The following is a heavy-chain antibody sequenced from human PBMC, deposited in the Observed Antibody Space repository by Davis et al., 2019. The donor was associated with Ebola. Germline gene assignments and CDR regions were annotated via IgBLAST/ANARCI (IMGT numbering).Heavy chain of an antibody. D-gene: IGHD3-10*01. CDR1: GYTFAAHY. Sequence: AASVKVSCKASGYTFAAHYIHWVRQAPGQGLQWMGRMNPGTGDTDYAQDFQGRVTMTRDTSISTAYIEVTRLTSDDTAVYYCATRGGFTYGFRWGQGTLVNVSS. V-gene: IGHV1-2*06. J-gene: IGHJ4*02. CDR3: ATRGGFTYGFR. CDR2: MNPGTGDT.